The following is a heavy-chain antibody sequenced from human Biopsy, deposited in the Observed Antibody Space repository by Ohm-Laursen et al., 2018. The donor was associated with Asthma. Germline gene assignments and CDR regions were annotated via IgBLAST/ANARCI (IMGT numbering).Heavy chain of an antibody. CDR2: ISYDGRNT. V-gene: IGHV3-30*04. CDR3: ARGGLHYYEYYGMDV. CDR1: GFTFDNYT. J-gene: IGHJ6*02. D-gene: IGHD2-21*02. Sequence: SLRLSCTAAGFTFDNYTMHWVRQAPGKGLEWVTIISYDGRNTYYADSVEGRFTISRDNSKNTLFLQMSSLRPEDTAVYYCARGGLHYYEYYGMDVWGQGTTVTVSS.